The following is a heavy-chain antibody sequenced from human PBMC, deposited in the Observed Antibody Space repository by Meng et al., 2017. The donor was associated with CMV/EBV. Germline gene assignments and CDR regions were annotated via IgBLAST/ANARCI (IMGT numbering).Heavy chain of an antibody. CDR2: IYSGGST. Sequence: GESLKISCAASGFIVSSDYMSWVRQAPGKGLEWVSVIYSGGSTYYADSVKGRFTISRDNSKNTLYLQLNSLRAEDTAVYYCARVGGRAAAGYYYYGMDVWGQGTTVTVSS. J-gene: IGHJ6*02. CDR1: GFIVSSDY. V-gene: IGHV3-66*02. CDR3: ARVGGRAAAGYYYYGMDV. D-gene: IGHD6-13*01.